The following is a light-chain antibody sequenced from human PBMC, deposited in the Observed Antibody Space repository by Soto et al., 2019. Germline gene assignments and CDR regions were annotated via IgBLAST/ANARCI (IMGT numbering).Light chain of an antibody. J-gene: IGLJ2*01. Sequence: QSVLTQPASVSGSPGQSITISCTGTSSDIGAYNFVSWYQQHPGKAPKLMLYDVNIRPSGVSNRFSGSKSGNTASLTISGLQDDDEADYYCTSWKTSSTMIFGGGTKLTVL. CDR3: TSWKTSSTMI. V-gene: IGLV2-14*03. CDR2: DVN. CDR1: SSDIGAYNF.